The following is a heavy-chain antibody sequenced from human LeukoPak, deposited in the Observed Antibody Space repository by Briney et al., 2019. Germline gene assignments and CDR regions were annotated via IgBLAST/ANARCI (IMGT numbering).Heavy chain of an antibody. J-gene: IGHJ4*02. CDR2: ISSSSSTI. V-gene: IGHV3-48*01. D-gene: IGHD1-26*01. CDR3: APGPTFDY. Sequence: GRSLRLSCAASGFTFSSYGMHWVRQAPGKGLEWVSYISSSSSTIYYADSVKGRFTISRDNAKNSLYLQMNSLRAEDTAVYYCAPGPTFDYWGQGTLVTVSS. CDR1: GFTFSSYG.